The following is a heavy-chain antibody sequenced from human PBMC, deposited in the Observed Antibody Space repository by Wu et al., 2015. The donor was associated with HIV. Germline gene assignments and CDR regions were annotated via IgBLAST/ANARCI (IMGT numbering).Heavy chain of an antibody. V-gene: IGHV1-46*03. J-gene: IGHJ4*02. CDR1: GYTFTSYY. CDR3: AREAIAAAGIVVIASGFDY. Sequence: QVQLVQSGAEVKKPGASVKVSCKASGYTFTSYYMHWVRQAPGQGLEWMGIINPSGGSTSYAQKFQGRVTMTRDTSTSTVYMELSSLRSEDTAVYYCAREAIAAAGIVVIASGFDYWGQGTLVTVSS. D-gene: IGHD6-13*01. CDR2: INPSGGST.